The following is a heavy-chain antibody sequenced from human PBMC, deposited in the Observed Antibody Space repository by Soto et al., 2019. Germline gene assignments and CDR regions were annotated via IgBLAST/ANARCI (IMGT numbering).Heavy chain of an antibody. CDR2: ISSSSSTI. CDR3: ARERGYSGYDSGWFDP. V-gene: IGHV3-48*01. CDR1: GFTVSSNY. D-gene: IGHD5-12*01. Sequence: PGGSLRLSCAASGFTVSSNYMSWARQAPGKGLEWVSYISSSSSTIYYADSVKGRFTISRDNAKNSLYLQMNSLRAEDTAVYYCARERGYSGYDSGWFDPWGQGTLVTVSS. J-gene: IGHJ5*02.